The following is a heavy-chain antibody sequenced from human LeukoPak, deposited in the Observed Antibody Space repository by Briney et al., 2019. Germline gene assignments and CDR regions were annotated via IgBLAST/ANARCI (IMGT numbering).Heavy chain of an antibody. CDR2: INAGNGNT. V-gene: IGHV1-3*01. D-gene: IGHD6-13*01. CDR1: GYTFTSYA. Sequence: GASVKVSCKASGYTFTSYAMHWVRQAPGQRLEWMGWINAGNGNTKYSQKFQGRVTITRDTSSSTAYMELSSLRSEDTAVYYSARTLGYSSSWYGNYWGQGTLVTVSS. J-gene: IGHJ4*02. CDR3: ARTLGYSSSWYGNY.